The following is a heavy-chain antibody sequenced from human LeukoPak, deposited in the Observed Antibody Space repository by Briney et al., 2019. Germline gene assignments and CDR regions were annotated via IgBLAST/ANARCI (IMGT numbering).Heavy chain of an antibody. CDR3: ARRGIRGCYNSRPTFYYYYMDV. D-gene: IGHD3-16*01. Sequence: GASVKVSCKASGYTFTGYYMHWVRQAPGQGLEWMEWINPNSGGTNYAQKFQGRVTMTRDTSISTAYMELSRLRSDDTAVYYCARRGIRGCYNSRPTFYYYYMDVWGKGTTVTVSS. CDR2: INPNSGGT. CDR1: GYTFTGYY. J-gene: IGHJ6*03. V-gene: IGHV1-2*02.